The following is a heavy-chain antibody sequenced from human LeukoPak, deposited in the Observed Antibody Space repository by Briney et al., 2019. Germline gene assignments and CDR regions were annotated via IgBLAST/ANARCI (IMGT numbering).Heavy chain of an antibody. Sequence: GGSLRPSCAASGFVFSRYEMNWVRLAPGKGLEWVSYISSGGTTIYYADSVKGRFTISRDNAKNSLFLQMNSLRVEDTAVYYCAREGSLTGDYWGQGGLLTVSS. D-gene: IGHD1-26*01. J-gene: IGHJ4*02. V-gene: IGHV3-48*03. CDR2: ISSGGTTI. CDR1: GFVFSRYE. CDR3: AREGSLTGDY.